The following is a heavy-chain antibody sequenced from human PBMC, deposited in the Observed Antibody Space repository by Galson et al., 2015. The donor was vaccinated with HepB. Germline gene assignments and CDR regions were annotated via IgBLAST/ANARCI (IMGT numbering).Heavy chain of an antibody. V-gene: IGHV3-23*01. CDR1: GFTVSSYA. D-gene: IGHD6-13*01. CDR3: AKSPSRSWSEFDI. CDR2: ISDSGATT. Sequence: SLTLSCAAPGFTVSSYAMNWVRQAPGKGLGWVSRISDSGATTHYADSVKGRFTISRDNSKNTLYLQMNSLRAEDSALYYCAKSPSRSWSEFDIWGQGTMVIVSS. J-gene: IGHJ3*02.